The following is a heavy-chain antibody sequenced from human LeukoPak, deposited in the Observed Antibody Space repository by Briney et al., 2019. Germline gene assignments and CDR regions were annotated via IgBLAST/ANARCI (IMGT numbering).Heavy chain of an antibody. J-gene: IGHJ6*03. CDR3: ARDMHYRDV. V-gene: IGHV3-7*01. Sequence: AGSLTLSCTASGFTFSGYWMSWVRQAPGSGLEWVAYINQDGDEKYYVESVKGRFTITRDNAKNSVYLQIKSLRAVDTAVYYCARDMHYRDVWGKGTTVTVSS. CDR2: INQDGDEK. CDR1: GFTFSGYW. D-gene: IGHD2-2*01.